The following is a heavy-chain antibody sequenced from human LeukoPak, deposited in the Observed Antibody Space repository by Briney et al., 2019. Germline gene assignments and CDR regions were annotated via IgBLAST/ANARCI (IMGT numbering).Heavy chain of an antibody. Sequence: ASVKVSCKASGYTFTSYDINWVRQAPGQGLEWMGWINAYNGNTNYAQKLQGRVTMTTDTSTSTAYMELRSLRSDDTAVYYCARGSGTTPRDYYMDVWGKGTTVTISS. CDR3: ARGSGTTPRDYYMDV. CDR1: GYTFTSYD. V-gene: IGHV1-18*01. D-gene: IGHD1-1*01. CDR2: INAYNGNT. J-gene: IGHJ6*03.